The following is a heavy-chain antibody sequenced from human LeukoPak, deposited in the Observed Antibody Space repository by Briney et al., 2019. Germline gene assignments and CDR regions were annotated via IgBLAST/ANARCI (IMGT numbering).Heavy chain of an antibody. CDR2: IIPIFGTA. D-gene: IGHD3-22*01. CDR3: ARDRYYYDSSGYFPYYFDY. J-gene: IGHJ4*02. CDR1: GYTFTSYG. Sequence: SVKVSCKASGYTFTSYGISWVRQAPGQGLEWMGGIIPIFGTANYAQKFQGRVTITADESTSTAYMELSSLRSEDTAVYYCARDRYYYDSSGYFPYYFDYWGQGTLVTVSS. V-gene: IGHV1-69*13.